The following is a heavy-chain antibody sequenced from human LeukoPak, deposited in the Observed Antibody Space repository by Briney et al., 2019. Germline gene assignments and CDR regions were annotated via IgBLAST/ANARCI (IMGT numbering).Heavy chain of an antibody. CDR2: ISGRGESI. CDR1: GFTFSSYV. Sequence: GGSLRLSCAASGFTFSSYVMSWVRQAPGKGLEWVSCISGRGESIHFADSAKGRFTISRDNAKNTPYLQMNGLRAEDTAVYYCARGLYGPDYWGQGTLVTVSS. D-gene: IGHD3-10*01. V-gene: IGHV3-23*01. J-gene: IGHJ4*02. CDR3: ARGLYGPDY.